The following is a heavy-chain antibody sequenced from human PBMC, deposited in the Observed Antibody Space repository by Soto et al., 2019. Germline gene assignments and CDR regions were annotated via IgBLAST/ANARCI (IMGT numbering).Heavy chain of an antibody. CDR3: ARDKGNYYGSGSYYNPRGLYYYYYGMDV. CDR1: GGTFSSYA. Sequence: SVKVSCKASGGTFSSYAISWVRQAPGQGLEWMGGIIPIFGTANYAQKFQGRVTITADKSTSTAYMELSSLRSEDTAVYYCARDKGNYYGSGSYYNPRGLYYYYYGMDVWGQGTTVTVSS. D-gene: IGHD3-10*01. CDR2: IIPIFGTA. J-gene: IGHJ6*02. V-gene: IGHV1-69*06.